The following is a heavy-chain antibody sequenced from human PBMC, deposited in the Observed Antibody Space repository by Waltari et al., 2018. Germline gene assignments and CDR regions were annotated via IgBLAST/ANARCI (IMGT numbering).Heavy chain of an antibody. J-gene: IGHJ4*02. D-gene: IGHD1-1*01. Sequence: QVQLVASGGGAVQPGRSLRRSCEATGFNFSSYAMHWVRQAPGKGLEWVAVISYNGNDKYYTDSVKGRFTISRDNSKNTLYLQMNSLRPEDTAVYYCAKVPGTSQLYYLDNWGQGTLVTVSS. CDR3: AKVPGTSQLYYLDN. V-gene: IGHV3-30*18. CDR2: ISYNGNDK. CDR1: GFNFSSYA.